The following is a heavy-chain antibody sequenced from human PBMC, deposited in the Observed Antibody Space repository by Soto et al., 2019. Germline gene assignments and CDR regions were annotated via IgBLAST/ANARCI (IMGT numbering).Heavy chain of an antibody. J-gene: IGHJ6*02. CDR3: ARGSTTVTTSYYYYGMDV. D-gene: IGHD4-17*01. Sequence: PSETLSLTCAVYGGSFSGYYWSWIRQPPGKGLEWIGEINHSGSTNYNPSLKSRVTISVDTSKNQFSLKLSSVTAADTAVYYCARGSTTVTTSYYYYGMDVWGQGTTVTVSS. V-gene: IGHV4-34*01. CDR2: INHSGST. CDR1: GGSFSGYY.